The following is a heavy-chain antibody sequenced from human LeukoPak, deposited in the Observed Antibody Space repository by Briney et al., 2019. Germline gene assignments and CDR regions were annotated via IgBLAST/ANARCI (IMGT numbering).Heavy chain of an antibody. CDR3: ARNRDSN. Sequence: QPGGSLRLSCAASGFTFSSYWMSWVRQAPGKGLEWMANIKKDGSEKYYVDAVKGRFTISRDNAKKSLYLQMISLRAEDTAVYYCARNRDSNWGQGTLVTVSS. V-gene: IGHV3-7*04. J-gene: IGHJ4*02. CDR1: GFTFSSYW. D-gene: IGHD2-21*02. CDR2: IKKDGSEK.